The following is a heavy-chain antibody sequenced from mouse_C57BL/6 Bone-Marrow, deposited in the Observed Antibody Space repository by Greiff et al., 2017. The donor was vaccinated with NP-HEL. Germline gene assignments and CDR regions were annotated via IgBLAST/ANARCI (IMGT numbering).Heavy chain of an antibody. D-gene: IGHD2-2*01. CDR2: ISSGGSYT. Sequence: EVKVVESGGDLVKPGGSLKLSCAASGFTFSSYGMSWVRQTPDKRLEWVATISSGGSYTYYPDSVKGRFTISRDNAKNTLYLQMSSLKSEDTAMYYCARLGSWLRRDYWGQGTTLTVSS. V-gene: IGHV5-6*01. J-gene: IGHJ2*01. CDR3: ARLGSWLRRDY. CDR1: GFTFSSYG.